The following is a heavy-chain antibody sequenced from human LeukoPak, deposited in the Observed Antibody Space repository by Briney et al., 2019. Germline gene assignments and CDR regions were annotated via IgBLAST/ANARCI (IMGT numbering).Heavy chain of an antibody. CDR3: SLEGSSWYRYFQH. CDR2: IKQDGSEK. J-gene: IGHJ1*01. V-gene: IGHV3-7*05. CDR1: GFTFSNYW. D-gene: IGHD6-13*01. Sequence: TGGSLRLSCAASGFTFSNYWTSWVRQAPGKGLEWVANIKQDGSEKYYVDSVKGRFTISRDNAKNSLYLQMNSLRAEDTAVYYSSLEGSSWYRYFQHWGQGTLVTVSS.